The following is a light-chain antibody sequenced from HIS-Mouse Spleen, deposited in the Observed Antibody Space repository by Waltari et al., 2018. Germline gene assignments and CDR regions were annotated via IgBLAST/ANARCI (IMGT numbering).Light chain of an antibody. V-gene: IGKV3-11*01. J-gene: IGKJ4*01. CDR3: QQRSNWPLT. CDR1: QSVSSY. Sequence: EIVLTQSPATLSLSPGERATLSCRASQSVSSYLAWYQQKPGQAPRPLIYDAANRATGIPARFSGRGSGTDFTLTISSLEPEDFAVYYCQQRSNWPLTFGGGTKVEIK. CDR2: DAA.